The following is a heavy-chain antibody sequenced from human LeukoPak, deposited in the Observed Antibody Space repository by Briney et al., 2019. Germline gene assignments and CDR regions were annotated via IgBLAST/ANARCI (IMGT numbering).Heavy chain of an antibody. V-gene: IGHV3-53*01. Sequence: GGSLRLSCAASGFTVSSNYMSWVRQAPGKGLEWVSVIYSGGSTYYADSVKGRFTISRDNSKNTLYLQMNSLRAEDTAVYYCARGVAVADADDAFDIWGQGTMVTVSS. CDR3: ARGVAVADADDAFDI. D-gene: IGHD6-19*01. CDR1: GFTVSSNY. CDR2: IYSGGST. J-gene: IGHJ3*02.